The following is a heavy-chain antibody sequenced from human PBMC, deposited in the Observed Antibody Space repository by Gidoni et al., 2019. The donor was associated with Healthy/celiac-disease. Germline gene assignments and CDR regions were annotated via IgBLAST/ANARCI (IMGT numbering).Heavy chain of an antibody. CDR3: AKDMGRAAAGGGWTFDY. CDR2: ISWDGGST. D-gene: IGHD6-13*01. Sequence: EVQLVESGGVVVQPGGSLRLTCAASGFPFDDYPMHWVRQAPGKGLEWGSLISWDGGSTYYADSVKGRFTISRDNSKNSLYLQMNSLRTEDTALYYCAKDMGRAAAGGGWTFDYWGQGTLVTVSS. J-gene: IGHJ4*02. CDR1: GFPFDDYP. V-gene: IGHV3-43*01.